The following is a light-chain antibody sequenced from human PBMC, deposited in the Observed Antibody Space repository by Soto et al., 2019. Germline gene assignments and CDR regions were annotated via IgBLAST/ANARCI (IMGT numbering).Light chain of an antibody. CDR2: GAY. CDR3: KQANSFPIT. CDR1: QDVGKW. J-gene: IGKJ5*01. Sequence: DIQMTQSPSSVSASVGDRVTITCRASQDVGKWLAWYQQKPGKAPTLLIHGAYSLQSGVQSRYSGSGHGTDFTLTIRSLQPEDFATYYCKQANSFPITFGQGTRLEI. V-gene: IGKV1-12*01.